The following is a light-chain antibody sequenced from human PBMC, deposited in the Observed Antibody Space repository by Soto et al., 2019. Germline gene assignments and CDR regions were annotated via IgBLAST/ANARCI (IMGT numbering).Light chain of an antibody. Sequence: QSVLTQPPSVSGAPGQRVTISCTGRRSNIGAGYDVHWYQQLPGTAPKLLIYGNSNRPSGVPDRFSGSKSGTSASLAITGLQAEDEADYYCQSYDSSLSGDVGFGGGTQLTVL. J-gene: IGLJ2*01. CDR1: RSNIGAGYD. CDR3: QSYDSSLSGDVG. CDR2: GNS. V-gene: IGLV1-40*01.